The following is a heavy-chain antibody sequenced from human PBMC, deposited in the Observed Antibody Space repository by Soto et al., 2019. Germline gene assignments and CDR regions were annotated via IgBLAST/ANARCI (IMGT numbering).Heavy chain of an antibody. Sequence: ASVKVSCKASGGTFSSYAISWVRQAPGQGLEWMGGIIPIFGTANYAQKFQGRVTITADESTSTAYMELSSLRSEDTAVYYCASSWSGLEYSSSSYYYYYMDVWGKGTTVTVSS. CDR1: GGTFSSYA. J-gene: IGHJ6*03. D-gene: IGHD6-6*01. V-gene: IGHV1-69*13. CDR2: IIPIFGTA. CDR3: ASSWSGLEYSSSSYYYYYMDV.